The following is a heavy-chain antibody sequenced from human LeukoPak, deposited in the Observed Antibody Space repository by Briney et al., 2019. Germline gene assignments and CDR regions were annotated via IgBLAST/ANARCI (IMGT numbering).Heavy chain of an antibody. CDR1: GGSFSGYY. V-gene: IGHV4-34*01. CDR3: ARDSLSAVGATLFDY. CDR2: INHSGST. Sequence: SETLSLTCAVYGGSFSGYYWSWIRQPPGKGLEWIGEINHSGSTNYNPSLKSRVTISVDTSKNQFSLKLSSVTAADTAVYYCARDSLSAVGATLFDYWGQGTLVTVSS. D-gene: IGHD1-26*01. J-gene: IGHJ4*02.